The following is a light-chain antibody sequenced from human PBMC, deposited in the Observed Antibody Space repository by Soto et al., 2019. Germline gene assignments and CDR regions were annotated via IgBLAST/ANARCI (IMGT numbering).Light chain of an antibody. J-gene: IGKJ4*01. CDR2: ASS. Sequence: EIVLTQSPATLSVSPGERATLSCRASQSVGSNFAWYQQKPGQAPRLLIFASSTRATGVPARFSGSGSGTEFTLNISSLQSEDFAVYYCQQYGDWPLTFGGGAKVEIE. CDR1: QSVGSN. CDR3: QQYGDWPLT. V-gene: IGKV3-15*01.